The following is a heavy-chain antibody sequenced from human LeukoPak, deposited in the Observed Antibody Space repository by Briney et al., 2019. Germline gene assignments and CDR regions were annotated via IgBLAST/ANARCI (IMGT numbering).Heavy chain of an antibody. CDR1: GFTFSSYS. Sequence: GGSLRLSCAASGFTFSSYSMNWVRQAPGKGLEWVSAISGSGGSTYYADSVKGRFTISRDNSKNTLYLQMNSLRAEDTAVYYCAKDRKSSSSWYERFDYWGQGTLVTVSS. D-gene: IGHD6-13*01. J-gene: IGHJ4*02. CDR3: AKDRKSSSSWYERFDY. V-gene: IGHV3-23*01. CDR2: ISGSGGST.